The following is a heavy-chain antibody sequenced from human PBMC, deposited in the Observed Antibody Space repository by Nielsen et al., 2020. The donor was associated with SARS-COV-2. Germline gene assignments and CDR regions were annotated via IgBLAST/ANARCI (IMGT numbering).Heavy chain of an antibody. J-gene: IGHJ4*02. CDR1: GFTFDDYA. CDR2: ISWNSGSI. CDR3: AKDGHSSGWYGAPDY. D-gene: IGHD6-19*01. Sequence: GSPLKISCAASGFTFDDYAMHWVRQAPGKGLEWVSGISWNSGSIGYADSVKGRFTISRDNAKNSLYLQMNSLRAKDTALYYCAKDGHSSGWYGAPDYWGQGTLVTVSS. V-gene: IGHV3-9*01.